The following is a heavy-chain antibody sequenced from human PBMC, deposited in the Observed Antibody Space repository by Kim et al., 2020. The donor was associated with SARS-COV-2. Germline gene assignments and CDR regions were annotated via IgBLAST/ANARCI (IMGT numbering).Heavy chain of an antibody. CDR2: ISGVNDYT. V-gene: IGHV3-11*05. CDR1: RFTFSDYY. CDR3: ARVTYGSASHYYFDF. D-gene: IGHD3-10*01. J-gene: IGHJ4*01. Sequence: GGSLRLSCAASRFTFSDYYMSWIRQAPGKGLEWVSYISGVNDYTRYADSVKGRFTISRDNAKNSLYLQMDSLRAEDTALYYCARVTYGSASHYYFDFGG.